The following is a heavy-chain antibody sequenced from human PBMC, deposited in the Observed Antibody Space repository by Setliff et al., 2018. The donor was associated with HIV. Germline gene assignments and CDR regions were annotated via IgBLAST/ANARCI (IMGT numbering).Heavy chain of an antibody. CDR3: ARVPTSSWYVTTQRTKEYFHH. D-gene: IGHD6-13*01. CDR1: GGSVSSSNW. CDR2: ISQSGST. J-gene: IGHJ1*01. Sequence: SETLSLTCAVSGGSVSSSNWWSWVRQPPGKGLEWIGEISQSGSTNYNPSLKSRVTISVDKSKNQFSLKLSSVTAADTAVYYCARVPTSSWYVTTQRTKEYFHHWGQGTLVTVSS. V-gene: IGHV4-4*02.